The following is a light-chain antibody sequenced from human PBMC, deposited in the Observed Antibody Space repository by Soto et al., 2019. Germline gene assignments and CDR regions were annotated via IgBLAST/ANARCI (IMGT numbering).Light chain of an antibody. CDR2: GAS. Sequence: EIALTQSPGSLSLSPGERATLSCRASQSVSSTFFAWYQQRPGQAPRLLLYGASSRATGIPERFSGSGSGTDFTLTISRLEPEAFAVYYCKQFDSSVTFGQGTKVEIK. CDR1: QSVSSTF. J-gene: IGKJ1*01. CDR3: KQFDSSVT. V-gene: IGKV3-20*01.